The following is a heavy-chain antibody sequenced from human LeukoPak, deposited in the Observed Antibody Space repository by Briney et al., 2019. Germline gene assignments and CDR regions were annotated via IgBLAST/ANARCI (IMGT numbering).Heavy chain of an antibody. CDR2: INPSGGST. V-gene: IGHV1-46*01. CDR3: ARGGLRVMVYRLYYMDV. Sequence: GSSVAVSYKPSGYTFTNYYMHGVRRAPGQGLEWMGVINPSGGSTSYAQKFQGRVTMTRDTSISTAYMELTRLRSDDTAVYYCARGGLRVMVYRLYYMDVWGKGTTVTVSS. D-gene: IGHD2-8*01. CDR1: GYTFTNYY. J-gene: IGHJ6*03.